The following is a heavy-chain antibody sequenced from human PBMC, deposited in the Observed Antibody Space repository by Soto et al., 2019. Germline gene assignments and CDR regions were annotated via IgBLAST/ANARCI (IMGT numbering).Heavy chain of an antibody. CDR3: AKKSTGNSYFYFDY. Sequence: PGGSPRLSCAASGFTFSTYAMSWVRQAPGKGLEWVSALTDSGGSTYYADSVKGRFTVSRDNSKNTLYLQMNSLRAEDTAVYYCAKKSTGNSYFYFDYWGQGALVTVSS. V-gene: IGHV3-23*01. CDR1: GFTFSTYA. D-gene: IGHD2-8*02. J-gene: IGHJ4*02. CDR2: LTDSGGST.